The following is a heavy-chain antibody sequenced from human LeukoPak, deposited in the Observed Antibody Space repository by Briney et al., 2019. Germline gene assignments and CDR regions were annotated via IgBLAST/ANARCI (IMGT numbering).Heavy chain of an antibody. CDR3: ATRGVVIRVILVGFHKEAYYFAS. V-gene: IGHV3-23*01. Sequence: PGGSLRLSCAVSGITLSNYGMSWVRQAPGKGLEWVAGISDRGTTKYADSVKGRFTISRDNPKNTLYLQMNSVRAEDTAVYFCATRGVVIRVILVGFHKEAYYFASWGQGALVTVSS. D-gene: IGHD3-22*01. CDR1: GITLSNYG. J-gene: IGHJ4*02. CDR2: ISDRGTT.